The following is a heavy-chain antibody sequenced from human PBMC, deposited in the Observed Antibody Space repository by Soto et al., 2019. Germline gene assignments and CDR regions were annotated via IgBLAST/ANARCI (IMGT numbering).Heavy chain of an antibody. CDR1: GGSFSGYY. D-gene: IGHD3-22*01. Sequence: ETLSLTCAVYGGSFSGYYWSWIRQPPGKGLEWIGEINHSGSTNYNPSLKSRVTISVDTSKNQFSLKLSSVTAADTAVYYCAEVNTRYYYYGMDVWGQGTTVTVSS. CDR2: INHSGST. J-gene: IGHJ6*02. V-gene: IGHV4-34*01. CDR3: AEVNTRYYYYGMDV.